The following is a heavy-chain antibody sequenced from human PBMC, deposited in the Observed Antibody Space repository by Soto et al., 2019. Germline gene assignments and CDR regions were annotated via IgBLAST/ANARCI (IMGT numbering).Heavy chain of an antibody. Sequence: PSGTLSLTCTVSGGTIKSGDYYWSWISQPPGKGLEWIGYIYYSGSTYYNPSLKSLVTISVDTSKNQFSLKLSSVTAADTAVYYCASRDDYGDYAYWGQGTLVPVSS. V-gene: IGHV4-30-4*01. CDR1: GGTIKSGDYY. D-gene: IGHD4-17*01. J-gene: IGHJ4*02. CDR2: IYYSGST. CDR3: ASRDDYGDYAY.